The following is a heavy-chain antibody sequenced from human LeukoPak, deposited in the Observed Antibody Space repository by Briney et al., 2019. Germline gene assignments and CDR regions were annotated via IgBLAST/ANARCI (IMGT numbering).Heavy chain of an antibody. J-gene: IGHJ2*01. CDR2: ISWNSGSI. Sequence: GGSLRLSCAASGFTFDDYAMHWVRQAPGKGLEWVSGISWNSGSIGYADSVKGRFTISRDNAKNSLYLQMNSLRAEDMALYYCAKGGATTLYWYFDLWGRGTLVTVSS. CDR3: AKGGATTLYWYFDL. V-gene: IGHV3-9*03. CDR1: GFTFDDYA. D-gene: IGHD1-26*01.